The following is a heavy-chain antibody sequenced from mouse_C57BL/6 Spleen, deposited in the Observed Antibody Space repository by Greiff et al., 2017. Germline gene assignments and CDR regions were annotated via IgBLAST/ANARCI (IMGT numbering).Heavy chain of an antibody. J-gene: IGHJ1*03. CDR1: GYTFTSYW. CDR2: IYPGSGST. D-gene: IGHD2-3*01. CDR3: ARFLYDGYYYWYFDV. Sequence: QVQLQQPGAELVKPGASVKMSCKASGYTFTSYWITWVKQRPGQGLEWIGDIYPGSGSTNYNEKFKSKATLTVYTSSSTAYMQLSSLTSEDSAVYYCARFLYDGYYYWYFDVWGTGTTVTVSS. V-gene: IGHV1-55*01.